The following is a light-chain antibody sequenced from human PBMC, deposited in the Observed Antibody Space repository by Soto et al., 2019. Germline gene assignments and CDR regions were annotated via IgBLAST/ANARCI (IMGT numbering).Light chain of an antibody. V-gene: IGKV1-5*03. Sequence: DIQMTQSPSTLSASVGDRVTITCRASQSINNWLAWYQQKPGKAPKLLIYKASSLEGGVPSRFSGSGSGTEFTLTISSLQPDDFVTYYCQQYNSYPRTFGQGTKVDIK. J-gene: IGKJ1*01. CDR1: QSINNW. CDR2: KAS. CDR3: QQYNSYPRT.